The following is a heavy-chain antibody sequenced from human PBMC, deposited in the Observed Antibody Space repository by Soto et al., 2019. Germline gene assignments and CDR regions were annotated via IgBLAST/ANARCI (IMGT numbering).Heavy chain of an antibody. J-gene: IGHJ6*01. CDR1: GYTFTSYG. Sequence: ASVKVSCKASGYTFTSYGISWVRQAPGQGLEWMGWISPYNGNTNYAQKLQGRVTMTTDASTSTAYMELSSLRSDDTAVYYCARQQLPCGYYYYGMDFWGQGTTVTVSS. D-gene: IGHD6-13*01. CDR2: ISPYNGNT. CDR3: ARQQLPCGYYYYGMDF. V-gene: IGHV1-18*04.